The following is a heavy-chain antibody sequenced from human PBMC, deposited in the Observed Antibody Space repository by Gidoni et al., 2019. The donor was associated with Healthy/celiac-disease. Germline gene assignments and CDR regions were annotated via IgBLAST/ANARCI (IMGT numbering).Heavy chain of an antibody. D-gene: IGHD6-19*01. CDR3: ARDHFSSGWARGPSY. V-gene: IGHV3-33*01. CDR2: IWYDGSNK. CDR1: GFTFSSYG. J-gene: IGHJ4*02. Sequence: QVQLVESGGGVVQPGRSLRLSCPASGFTFSSYGMHWVRQAPGKGLGWVAVIWYDGSNKYYADSVKGRFTISRDNSKNTLYLQMNSLRAEDTAVYYCARDHFSSGWARGPSYWGQGTLVTVSS.